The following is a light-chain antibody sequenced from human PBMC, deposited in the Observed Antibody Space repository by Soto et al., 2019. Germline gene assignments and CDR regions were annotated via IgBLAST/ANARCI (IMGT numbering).Light chain of an antibody. Sequence: EVVLTQSPDTLSSSPGERVTLSCRASQTIINNYLAWYQQKPGQAPRLLIYDASTRAAGIPDRFSGSESGTDFTLTISRLEPEDSAVYYCHQYGDSPPFTFGQGTRLDIK. CDR3: HQYGDSPPFT. J-gene: IGKJ5*01. CDR1: QTIINNY. V-gene: IGKV3-20*01. CDR2: DAS.